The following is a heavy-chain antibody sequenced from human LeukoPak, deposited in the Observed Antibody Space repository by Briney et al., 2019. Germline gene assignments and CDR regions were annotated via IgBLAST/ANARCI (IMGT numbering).Heavy chain of an antibody. CDR2: INPNSGGT. D-gene: IGHD2-21*01. V-gene: IGHV1-2*02. CDR3: ARADRLHGGPYLIGP. J-gene: IGHJ5*02. Sequence: ASVTVSCTTSGSSFTDYYMHWVRQAPGQGLEWMGWINPNSGGTSSAQKFQGRVTMTRDTSITTVYMEVRWLTSDDTAIYYCARADRLHGGPYLIGPWGLGTLVTVSS. CDR1: GSSFTDYY.